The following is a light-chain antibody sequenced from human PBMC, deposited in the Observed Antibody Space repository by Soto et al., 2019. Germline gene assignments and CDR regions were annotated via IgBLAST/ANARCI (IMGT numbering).Light chain of an antibody. J-gene: IGKJ1*01. CDR1: QDISDH. CDR2: EAS. V-gene: IGKV1-27*01. Sequence: DFQMTQSPSSLSASVGDRVTITCRASQDISDHLAWYQHKPGKVPKLLIYEASTLQSGVTSRFSGGGSGTDFPLTISSLQPEDVATYYCQKYNRTPRTFGQGTNVELK. CDR3: QKYNRTPRT.